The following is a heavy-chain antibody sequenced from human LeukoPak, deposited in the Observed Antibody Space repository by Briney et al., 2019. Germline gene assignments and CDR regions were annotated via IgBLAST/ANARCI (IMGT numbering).Heavy chain of an antibody. V-gene: IGHV4-61*02. J-gene: IGHJ3*02. CDR1: GGSISSGSYY. D-gene: IGHD1-26*01. CDR3: ARYSSGSYAFDI. Sequence: SQTLSLTCTVSGGSISSGSYYWSWIRQPAGKGLEWIGRIYTSGSTNYNPSLKRRVTMSVDTSKNQFSLKLSSVTAADTAVYYCARYSSGSYAFDIWGQGTMVTVSS. CDR2: IYTSGST.